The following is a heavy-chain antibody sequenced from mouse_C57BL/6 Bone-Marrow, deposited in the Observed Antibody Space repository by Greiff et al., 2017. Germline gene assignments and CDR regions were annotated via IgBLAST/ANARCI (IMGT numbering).Heavy chain of an antibody. V-gene: IGHV1-53*01. Sequence: VQLQQPGTELVKPGASVKLSCKASGYTFTSYWMHWVKQRPGQGLEWIGNINPSNGGTNYNEKFKSKATLTVDKSSSTAYMQLSSLTSEDSAVXYCARRDYGSSYWYFDVWGTGTTVTVSS. CDR2: INPSNGGT. CDR3: ARRDYGSSYWYFDV. CDR1: GYTFTSYW. J-gene: IGHJ1*03. D-gene: IGHD1-1*01.